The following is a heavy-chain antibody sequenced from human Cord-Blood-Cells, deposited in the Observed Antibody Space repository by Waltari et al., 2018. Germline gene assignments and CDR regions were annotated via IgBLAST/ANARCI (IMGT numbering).Heavy chain of an antibody. CDR3: ARGLELFYVYFDD. CDR1: GYSFTSYW. D-gene: IGHD1-7*01. CDR2: IYPGESDT. Sequence: EVQLVQSGAEVKKPGESLKISCKGSGYSFTSYWIGWVRQMPGKGLEWMGIIYPGESDTRYIPAFQGQVTISAGKAISTAYLQWSSLKASDTAMYYCARGLELFYVYFDDWGQGTLVTVSS. V-gene: IGHV5-51*01. J-gene: IGHJ4*02.